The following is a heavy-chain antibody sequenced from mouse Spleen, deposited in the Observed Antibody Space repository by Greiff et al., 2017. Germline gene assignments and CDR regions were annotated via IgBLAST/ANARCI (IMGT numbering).Heavy chain of an antibody. V-gene: IGHV2-2*01. Sequence: QVQLQQSGPGLVQPSQSLSITCTVSGFSLTSYGVHWVRQSPGKGLEWLGVIWSGGSTDYNAAFISRLSISKDNSKSQVFFKMNSLQADDTAIYYCAIYYGNGGFAYWGQGTLVTVSA. CDR3: AIYYGNGGFAY. J-gene: IGHJ3*01. CDR2: IWSGGST. CDR1: GFSLTSYG. D-gene: IGHD2-1*01.